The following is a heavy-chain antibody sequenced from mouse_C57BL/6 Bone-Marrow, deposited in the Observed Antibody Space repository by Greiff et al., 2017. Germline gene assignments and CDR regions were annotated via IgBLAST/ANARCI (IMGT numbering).Heavy chain of an antibody. Sequence: VKLMESGPGLVAPSPSLSITCTVSGFSLTSYGVRWVRQPPGKGLEWLGVIWGDGSTNYHSALFSSLSISKDNSTSQVFLKLNSLQTDDTATYYCGAPYYNKGDAMDYWGQGTAATVSA. CDR3: GAPYYNKGDAMDY. CDR2: IWGDGST. V-gene: IGHV2-3*01. CDR1: GFSLTSYG. J-gene: IGHJ4*01. D-gene: IGHD2-5*01.